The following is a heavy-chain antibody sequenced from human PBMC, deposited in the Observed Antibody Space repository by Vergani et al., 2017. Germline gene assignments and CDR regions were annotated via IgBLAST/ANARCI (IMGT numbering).Heavy chain of an antibody. CDR2: ISSSSSYI. Sequence: EVQLVESGGGLVKPGGSLRLSCAASGFTFSSYSMNWVRQAPGKGLEWVSSISSSSSYIYYADSVKGRFTISRYNAKNSLYLQMNSLRAEDTAVYYCARASISLSRGAFDIWGQGTMVTVSS. CDR3: ARASISLSRGAFDI. CDR1: GFTFSSYS. J-gene: IGHJ3*02. V-gene: IGHV3-21*01. D-gene: IGHD3-10*01.